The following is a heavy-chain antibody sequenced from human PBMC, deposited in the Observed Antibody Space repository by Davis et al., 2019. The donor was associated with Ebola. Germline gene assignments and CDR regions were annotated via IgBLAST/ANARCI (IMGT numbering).Heavy chain of an antibody. V-gene: IGHV3-33*01. J-gene: IGHJ4*02. D-gene: IGHD6-19*01. Sequence: GESLKISCAASGFTFSSYGMHWVRQAPGKGLEWVAVIWYDGSNKYYADSVKGRFTIPRDNSKNTLYLQMNSLRAEDTAVYYCARVGSGYSSGWADYWGQGTLVTVSS. CDR3: ARVGSGYSSGWADY. CDR1: GFTFSSYG. CDR2: IWYDGSNK.